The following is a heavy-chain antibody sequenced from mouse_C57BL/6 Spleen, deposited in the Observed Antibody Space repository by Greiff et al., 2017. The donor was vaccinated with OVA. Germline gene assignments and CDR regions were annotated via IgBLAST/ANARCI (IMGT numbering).Heavy chain of an antibody. V-gene: IGHV1-20*01. Sequence: EVQLQQSGPELVKPGDSVKISCKASGYSFTSYFMNWVKQRPGKGLEWIGRINPCNGGTYYNQKFKGKATLTADKSSSTAYMELRSLTSEDSAVYYCARSGNFSGFAYWGQGTLVTVSA. CDR2: INPCNGGT. D-gene: IGHD2-1*01. CDR1: GYSFTSYF. J-gene: IGHJ3*01. CDR3: ARSGNFSGFAY.